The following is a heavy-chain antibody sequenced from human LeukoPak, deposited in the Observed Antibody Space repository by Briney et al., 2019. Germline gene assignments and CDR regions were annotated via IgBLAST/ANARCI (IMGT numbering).Heavy chain of an antibody. CDR3: ARDNGRGGSYSWGSDY. V-gene: IGHV1-18*01. J-gene: IGHJ4*02. Sequence: GASVKVSCKASGYTFTSYGISWVRQAPGQGLEWMGWISAYNGNTNYAQKLQGRVTMTTDTSTSTAYMELRSLRSDDTAVYYCARDNGRGGSYSWGSDYWGQGTLVTVSS. D-gene: IGHD1-26*01. CDR1: GYTFTSYG. CDR2: ISAYNGNT.